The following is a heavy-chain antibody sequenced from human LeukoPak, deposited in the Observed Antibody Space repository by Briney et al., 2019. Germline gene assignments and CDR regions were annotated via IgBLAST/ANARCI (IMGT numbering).Heavy chain of an antibody. J-gene: IGHJ4*02. Sequence: PGGSETVFCAASGFTFSSYAVNWVRQAPGKGLEWVSTISGSGGSTGYADSVKGRFTISRDNSKNTLYLQMNSLRAEDTAVYYCAKDRKMLLRSFGCFDYWGQGWLLSVSS. CDR2: ISGSGGST. V-gene: IGHV3-23*01. D-gene: IGHD3-9*01. CDR3: AKDRKMLLRSFGCFDY. CDR1: GFTFSSYA.